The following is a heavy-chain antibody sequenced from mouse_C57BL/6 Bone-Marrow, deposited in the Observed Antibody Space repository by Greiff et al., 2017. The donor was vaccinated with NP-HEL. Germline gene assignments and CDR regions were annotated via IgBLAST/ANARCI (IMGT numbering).Heavy chain of an antibody. V-gene: IGHV3-6*01. CDR2: ISYDGSN. CDR1: GYSITSGYY. D-gene: IGHD1-1*01. CDR3: ARAPPITTVVAPYWYFDV. J-gene: IGHJ1*03. Sequence: VQLQQSGPGLVKPSQSLSLTCSVTGYSITSGYYWNWIRQFPGNKLEWMGYISYDGSNNYNPSLKNRITITRDTSKNQFFLKLNSVTTEDTATYYCARAPPITTVVAPYWYFDVWGTGTTVTVSS.